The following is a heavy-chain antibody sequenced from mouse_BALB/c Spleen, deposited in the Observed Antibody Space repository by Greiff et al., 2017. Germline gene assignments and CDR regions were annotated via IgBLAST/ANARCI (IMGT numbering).Heavy chain of an antibody. CDR3: ARRIYDGYYAYAMDY. CDR1: GYTFSSYW. J-gene: IGHJ4*01. Sequence: VQLQQSGAELMKPGASVKISCKATGYTFSSYWIEWVKQRPGHGLEWIGEILPGSGSTNYNEKFKGKATFTADTSSNTAYMQLSSLTSEDSAVYYCARRIYDGYYAYAMDYWGQGTSVTVSS. D-gene: IGHD2-3*01. CDR2: ILPGSGST. V-gene: IGHV1-9*01.